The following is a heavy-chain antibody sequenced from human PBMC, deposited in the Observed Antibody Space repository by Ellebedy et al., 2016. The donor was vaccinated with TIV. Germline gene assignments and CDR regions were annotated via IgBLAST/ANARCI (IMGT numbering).Heavy chain of an antibody. J-gene: IGHJ6*02. Sequence: ASVKVSCKASGGTFSSYAISWVRQAPGQGLEWMGGIIPIFGTANYAQKFQGRVTITADKSTSTAYMELSSLRVEDTAVYYCATLGGVANYYYYGMDVWGQGTTVTVSS. CDR1: GGTFSSYA. CDR2: IIPIFGTA. D-gene: IGHD2-15*01. V-gene: IGHV1-69*06. CDR3: ATLGGVANYYYYGMDV.